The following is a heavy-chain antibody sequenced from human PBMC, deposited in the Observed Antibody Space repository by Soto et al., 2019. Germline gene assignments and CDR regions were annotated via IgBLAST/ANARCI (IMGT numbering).Heavy chain of an antibody. D-gene: IGHD6-19*01. V-gene: IGHV4-34*01. CDR3: ARSRGWYNPYFDY. J-gene: IGHJ4*02. CDR1: CGSFSGYY. CDR2: LNHSGST. Sequence: QVQLQPWGAGLLKPSETLSLTCAVYCGSFSGYYLSWIRQPPGKGLEWIGELNHSGSTNYNPSLKSRVTISVDKSKNQFSLTISSVTAAYTAVYYCARSRGWYNPYFDYWCQGTLVTVSS.